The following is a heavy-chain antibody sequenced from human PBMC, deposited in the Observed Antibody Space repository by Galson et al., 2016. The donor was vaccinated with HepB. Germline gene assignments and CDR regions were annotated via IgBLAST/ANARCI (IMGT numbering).Heavy chain of an antibody. V-gene: IGHV3-7*01. D-gene: IGHD3-10*01. CDR1: GFTFNAHW. Sequence: SLRLSCAASGFTFNAHWMNWVRQAPGKGLEWVANIRGDGIASYYAESVRGRFTISRDNAKNSLYLQMNGLRVDETAVYYCSREMTGSYFGWGQGTLVTVSS. J-gene: IGHJ4*02. CDR3: SREMTGSYFG. CDR2: IRGDGIAS.